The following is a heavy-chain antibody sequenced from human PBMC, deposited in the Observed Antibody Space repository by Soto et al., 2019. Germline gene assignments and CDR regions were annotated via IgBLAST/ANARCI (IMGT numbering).Heavy chain of an antibody. D-gene: IGHD6-13*01. J-gene: IGHJ6*02. Sequence: QVPLVQSGAEVKKPGSSVKVSCKASGGTFSSYAISWVRQAPGQGLEWMGGIIPIFGTANYAQKFQGRVTITADESTSTAYMELSSLRSEDTAVYYCAIVPSSSWYDDYYYYGMDVWGQGTTVTVSS. CDR3: AIVPSSSWYDDYYYYGMDV. V-gene: IGHV1-69*01. CDR2: IIPIFGTA. CDR1: GGTFSSYA.